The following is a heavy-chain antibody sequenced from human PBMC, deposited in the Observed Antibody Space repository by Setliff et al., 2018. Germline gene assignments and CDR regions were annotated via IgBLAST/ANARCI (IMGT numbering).Heavy chain of an antibody. V-gene: IGHV3-23*01. Sequence: PGGSLRLSCAASGFAFNNYPMGWVRQAPGKGLEWVSGISDDGGRTYYADSVKGRFIVSRDNSKNTLYLQMNSLRGEDTALYYCARRGGTSGARAFDIWGQGTMVTVSS. CDR2: ISDDGGRT. D-gene: IGHD1-26*01. CDR3: ARRGGTSGARAFDI. CDR1: GFAFNNYP. J-gene: IGHJ3*02.